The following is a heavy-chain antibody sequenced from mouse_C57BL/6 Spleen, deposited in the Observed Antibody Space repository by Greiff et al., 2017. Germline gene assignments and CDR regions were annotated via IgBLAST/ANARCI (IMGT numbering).Heavy chain of an antibody. CDR2: INPGSGGT. V-gene: IGHV1-54*01. CDR3: ARFNWNFDD. Sequence: VKLQQSGAELVRPGTSVKVSCKASGYAFTNYLIEWVKQRPGQGLEWIGVINPGSGGTNYNEKFKGKATLTADKSSSTAYMQLSSLTSEDSAVYFCARFNWNFDDWGQGTTLTVSS. CDR1: GYAFTNYL. J-gene: IGHJ2*01. D-gene: IGHD4-1*01.